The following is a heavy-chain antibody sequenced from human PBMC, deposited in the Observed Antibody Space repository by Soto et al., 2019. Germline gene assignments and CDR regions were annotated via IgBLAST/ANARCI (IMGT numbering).Heavy chain of an antibody. V-gene: IGHV3-33*01. D-gene: IGHD3-10*01. CDR1: GFTFSSYG. J-gene: IGHJ6*02. CDR2: IWYDGSNK. Sequence: QVQLVESGGGVVQPGRSLRLSCAASGFTFSSYGMHWVRQAPGKGLEWVAVIWYDGSNKYYADSVKGRFTISRDNSKNTLYLQMNSLRAEDTAVYYCARGGGGMVRGVTHYYYYYGMDVWGQGTTVTVSS. CDR3: ARGGGGMVRGVTHYYYYYGMDV.